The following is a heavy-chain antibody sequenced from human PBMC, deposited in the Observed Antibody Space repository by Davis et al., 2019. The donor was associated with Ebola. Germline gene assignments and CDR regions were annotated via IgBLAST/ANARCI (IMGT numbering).Heavy chain of an antibody. CDR1: GGSFSGYY. D-gene: IGHD6-19*01. CDR2: INHSGST. V-gene: IGHV4-34*01. Sequence: MPGGSLRLSCAVYGGSFSGYYWSWIRQPPGKGLEWIGEINHSGSTNYNPSLKSRVTISVDTSKNQFSLKLSSVTAADTAVYYCARQYSSGWYYFDYWGQGTLVTVSS. CDR3: ARQYSSGWYYFDY. J-gene: IGHJ4*02.